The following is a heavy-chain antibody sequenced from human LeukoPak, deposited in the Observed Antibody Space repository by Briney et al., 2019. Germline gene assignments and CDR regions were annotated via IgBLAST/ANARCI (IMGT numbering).Heavy chain of an antibody. J-gene: IGHJ6*03. D-gene: IGHD3-10*01. Sequence: GGSLRLSCAASGFTFDDYAMHWVRQAPGKGLEWVSGISWNSGSIGYADSVKGRFTISRDNAKNSLYLQMNSLRAEDMALYYCAKGGYGSYYYYYMDVWGKGITVTVSS. CDR1: GFTFDDYA. CDR3: AKGGYGSYYYYYMDV. V-gene: IGHV3-9*03. CDR2: ISWNSGSI.